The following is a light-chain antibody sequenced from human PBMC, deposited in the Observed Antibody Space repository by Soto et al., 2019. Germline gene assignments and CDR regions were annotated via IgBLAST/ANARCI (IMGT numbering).Light chain of an antibody. CDR3: QQYGTSPLT. V-gene: IGKV3-20*01. Sequence: EIVLTQSPGTLSLSPGERATLSCRASQSIRGDFVAWYQQKPGQAPRLLISAASNRATGIPYRFSASGSGTDFSLTIRGLETEDFAVYYCQQYGTSPLTFGGGTKVEIK. CDR2: AAS. CDR1: QSIRGDF. J-gene: IGKJ4*01.